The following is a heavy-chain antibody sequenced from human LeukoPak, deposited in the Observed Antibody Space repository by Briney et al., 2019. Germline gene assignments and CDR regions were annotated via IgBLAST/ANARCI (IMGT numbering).Heavy chain of an antibody. J-gene: IGHJ4*02. Sequence: GGSLRLSCIVSGFSFSNYWMTWVRQAPGKGXXXXXXXXXXXSETNYVDAVKGRFIISRDNAKNSVFLRMNSLRAEDTAMYYCARVRSPPEDNSNYRPVDQWGQGILVTVSS. CDR2: XXXXXSET. CDR3: ARVRSPPEDNSNYRPVDQ. D-gene: IGHD1-1*01. CDR1: GFSFSNYW. V-gene: IGHV3-7*03.